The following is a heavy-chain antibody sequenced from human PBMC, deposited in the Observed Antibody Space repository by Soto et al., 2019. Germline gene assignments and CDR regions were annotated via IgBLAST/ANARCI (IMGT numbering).Heavy chain of an antibody. Sequence: GGSLRLSCAASGFTFSSYGMHWVRQAPGKGLEWVAVISYDGSNKYYADSVKGRFTISRDNSKNTLYLQMNSLRAEDTAVYYCAKDLADIAAHQNWGQGTLVTVSS. CDR1: GFTFSSYG. CDR2: ISYDGSNK. V-gene: IGHV3-30*18. D-gene: IGHD6-6*01. CDR3: AKDLADIAAHQN. J-gene: IGHJ4*02.